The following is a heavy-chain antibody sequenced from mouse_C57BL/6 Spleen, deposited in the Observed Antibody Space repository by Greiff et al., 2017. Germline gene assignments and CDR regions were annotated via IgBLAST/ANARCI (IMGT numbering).Heavy chain of an antibody. CDR1: GFTFSDYY. J-gene: IGHJ4*01. Sequence: EVQLVESEGGLVQPGSSMKLSCTASGFTFSDYYMAWVRQVPEKGLEWVANINYDGSSTYYLDSLKSRFIISRDNAKNILYLQMSSLKSEDTATYYCAREKVVATSYYAMDYWGQGTSVTVSS. D-gene: IGHD1-1*01. CDR2: INYDGSST. V-gene: IGHV5-16*01. CDR3: AREKVVATSYYAMDY.